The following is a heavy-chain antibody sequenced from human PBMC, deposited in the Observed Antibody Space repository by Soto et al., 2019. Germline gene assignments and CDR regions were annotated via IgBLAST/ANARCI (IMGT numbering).Heavy chain of an antibody. D-gene: IGHD3-10*01. J-gene: IGHJ6*02. V-gene: IGHV4-31*11. CDR1: GDSMRSWVDY. CDR2: IYYSGST. CDR3: AREHYLKRGYYYGMDV. Sequence: SETLALTCAVCGDSMRSWVDYGIWIRQHPGKGLEWIGHIYYSGSTYYNPSLKSRVTISVDTSKNQLSLKLSSVTAADTAVYYCAREHYLKRGYYYGMDVRGQGTTVTVS.